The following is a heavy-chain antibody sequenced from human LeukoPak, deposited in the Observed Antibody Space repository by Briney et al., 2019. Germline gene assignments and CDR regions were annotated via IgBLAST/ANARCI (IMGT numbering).Heavy chain of an antibody. Sequence: SETLSLTCTVSGGSISSYSWSWIRQPPGKGLEWIGYIYYSGSTNYNPSLKSRVTISVDTSKNQFSLKLNSVTAADTAVYYCARGVERIFGVVNWFDPWGQGTPVTVSS. CDR2: IYYSGST. CDR3: ARGVERIFGVVNWFDP. V-gene: IGHV4-59*08. D-gene: IGHD3-3*01. CDR1: GGSISSYS. J-gene: IGHJ5*02.